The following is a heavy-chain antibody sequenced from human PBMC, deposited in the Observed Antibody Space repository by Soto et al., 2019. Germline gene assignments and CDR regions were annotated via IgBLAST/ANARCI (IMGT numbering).Heavy chain of an antibody. J-gene: IGHJ3*02. D-gene: IGHD2-2*01. CDR2: ISSSSSYT. CDR3: ARSELVVVPAAMLHAAFDI. V-gene: IGHV3-11*05. Sequence: QVQLVESVGGLVKPGGSLRLSCAASGFTFSDYYMSWIRQAPGKGLEWVSYISSSSSYTNYADSVKGRFTISRDNAKNSLYLQMNSLRAEDTAVYYCARSELVVVPAAMLHAAFDIWGQGTMVTVSS. CDR1: GFTFSDYY.